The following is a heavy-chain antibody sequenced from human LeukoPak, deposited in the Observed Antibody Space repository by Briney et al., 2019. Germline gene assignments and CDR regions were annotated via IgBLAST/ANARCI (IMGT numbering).Heavy chain of an antibody. J-gene: IGHJ4*02. D-gene: IGHD1-26*01. CDR2: ISSSSSYI. Sequence: GGSLRLSCAASGFTFSSYSMNWVRQAPGKGLEWVSSISSSSSYIYYADSVKGRFTISRDNSKNTLYLQMNSLRAEDTAVYYCAKDLGMKSILGAPDWGQGTLVTVSS. CDR1: GFTFSSYS. CDR3: AKDLGMKSILGAPD. V-gene: IGHV3-21*01.